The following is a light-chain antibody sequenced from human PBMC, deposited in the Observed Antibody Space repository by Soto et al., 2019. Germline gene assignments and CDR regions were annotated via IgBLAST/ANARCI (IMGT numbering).Light chain of an antibody. CDR3: QYYGSSLRT. Sequence: EIVLTQSPDTLSLSPGERATLSCRASQSVSSSYLAWYQQKPGQAPRLLIFRASSRATGIPDRFSGSGSGTAFTLTISRLEPEDFAVYYCQYYGSSLRTFGQRPNVDIK. CDR1: QSVSSSY. J-gene: IGKJ1*01. CDR2: RAS. V-gene: IGKV3-20*01.